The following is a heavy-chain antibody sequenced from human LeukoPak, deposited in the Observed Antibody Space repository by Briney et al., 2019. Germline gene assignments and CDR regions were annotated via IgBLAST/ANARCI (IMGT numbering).Heavy chain of an antibody. J-gene: IGHJ6*03. CDR1: GGSINGSEW. CDR3: ARWSGSVTARNYYYYMDV. Sequence: SETLSLTCAVSGGSINGSEWWNWVRQPPGKGLEWIGEIYHSGSANYNPSLKSRVAISVDKSKNQFSLKLSSVTAADTAVYYCARWSGSVTARNYYYYMDVWGEGTTVTVSS. D-gene: IGHD6-6*01. V-gene: IGHV4-4*02. CDR2: IYHSGSA.